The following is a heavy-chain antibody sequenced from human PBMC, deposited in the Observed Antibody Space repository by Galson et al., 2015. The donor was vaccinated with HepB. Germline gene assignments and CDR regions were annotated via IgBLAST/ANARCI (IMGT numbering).Heavy chain of an antibody. V-gene: IGHV3-30-3*01. CDR2: ISYDGGKK. Sequence: SLRLSCAASGIAFSRSDMHWVRQAPGRGLEWVAIISYDGGKKYYAKSVQGRFTISRDNSKSTLFLLMNNMRSEDTAMYYCTRAVREPDSGYFDSWGQGALVTVSS. CDR1: GIAFSRSD. CDR3: TRAVREPDSGYFDS. D-gene: IGHD1-14*01. J-gene: IGHJ4*02.